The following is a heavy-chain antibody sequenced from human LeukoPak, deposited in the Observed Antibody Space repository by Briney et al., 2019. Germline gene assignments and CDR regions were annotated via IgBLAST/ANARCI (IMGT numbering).Heavy chain of an antibody. CDR3: ARHHARAYYYYYGMDV. Sequence: ASVKVSCKASGYTFTSYGISWVRQAPGQGLEWMGWISAYNGNTNYAQKLQGRVTMTTDTSTSTAYMELRSLRSDDTAVYYCARHHARAYYYYYGMDVWGQGTTVTVSS. CDR2: ISAYNGNT. CDR1: GYTFTSYG. V-gene: IGHV1-18*04. J-gene: IGHJ6*02.